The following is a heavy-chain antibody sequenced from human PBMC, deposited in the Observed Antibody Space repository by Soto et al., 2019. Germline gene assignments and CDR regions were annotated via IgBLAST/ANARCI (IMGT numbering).Heavy chain of an antibody. CDR3: ARGSDPSSSSRFYYYYGMDV. J-gene: IGHJ6*02. CDR2: IIPIFGTA. Sequence: SVKVSCKASGGTFSSYAISWVRQAPGQGLEWMGGIIPIFGTANYAQKFQGRVTITADESTSTAYMELSSLRSEDTAVYYCARGSDPSSSSRFYYYYGMDVWGQGTTVTSP. D-gene: IGHD6-6*01. CDR1: GGTFSSYA. V-gene: IGHV1-69*13.